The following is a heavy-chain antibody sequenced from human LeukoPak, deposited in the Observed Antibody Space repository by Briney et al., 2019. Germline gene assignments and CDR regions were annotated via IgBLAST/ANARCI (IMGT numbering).Heavy chain of an antibody. CDR1: GGSISSYY. V-gene: IGHV4-59*01. Sequence: SETLSLTCTVSGGSISSYYWSWIRQPPGKGLEWIGYIYYSGSTNYNPSLKSRVTISVDTSKNQFSLRLSSVTAADTAVYYCARTDYYDSSGYPYWGQGTLVTVSS. CDR2: IYYSGST. CDR3: ARTDYYDSSGYPY. D-gene: IGHD3-22*01. J-gene: IGHJ4*02.